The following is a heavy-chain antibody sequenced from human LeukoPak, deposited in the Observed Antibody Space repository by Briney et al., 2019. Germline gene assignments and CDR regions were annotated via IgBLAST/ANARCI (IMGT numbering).Heavy chain of an antibody. CDR2: IDKTSRFI. CDR1: GFTFNSHS. Sequence: GGSLRLSCEASGFTFNSHSMDWVRQAPGKGLEWVSSIDKTSRFIYYADSVRGRFTISRDNAKNSLYLQMNSLRAEDTAVYYCARGSDFVWGSYRPYFDYWGQGTLVTVSS. V-gene: IGHV3-21*01. J-gene: IGHJ4*02. CDR3: ARGSDFVWGSYRPYFDY. D-gene: IGHD3-16*02.